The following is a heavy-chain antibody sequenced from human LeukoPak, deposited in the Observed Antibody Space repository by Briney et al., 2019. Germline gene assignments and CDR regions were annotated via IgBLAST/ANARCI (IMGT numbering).Heavy chain of an antibody. CDR2: INPSGGST. V-gene: IGHV1-46*01. Sequence: ASVKVSCKASGYTFTSYYMHWVRQAPGQGLEWMGIINPSGGSTSYAQKFQGRVTTTRDTSTSTVYMELSSLRSEDTAVYYCARDHNYYGSGSYYNPLGYWGQGTLVTVSS. CDR1: GYTFTSYY. CDR3: ARDHNYYGSGSYYNPLGY. J-gene: IGHJ4*02. D-gene: IGHD3-10*01.